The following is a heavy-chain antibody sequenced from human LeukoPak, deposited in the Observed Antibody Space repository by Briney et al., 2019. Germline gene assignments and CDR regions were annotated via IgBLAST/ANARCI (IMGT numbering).Heavy chain of an antibody. CDR1: GGSLSGYY. CDR2: IFFIGSI. J-gene: IGHJ6*02. CDR3: ARGTVVVVAARTAYDYYGMDV. D-gene: IGHD2-15*01. V-gene: IGHV4-59*08. Sequence: PSDTLSLTCTVSGGSLSGYYWSWIRQPPGKGRACIGYIFFIGSINYNPSLKSRVTISVDTSKNQFSLQLSSVTAADTAVYYCARGTVVVVAARTAYDYYGMDVWGQGTTVTVSS.